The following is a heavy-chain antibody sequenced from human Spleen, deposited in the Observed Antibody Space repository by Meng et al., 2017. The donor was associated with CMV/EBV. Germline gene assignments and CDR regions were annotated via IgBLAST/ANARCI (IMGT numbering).Heavy chain of an antibody. V-gene: IGHV3-21*06. CDR2: ISSSGTYI. CDR1: GFHFSTYS. D-gene: IGHD3-3*01. J-gene: IGHJ3*02. Sequence: GGSLRLSCAASGFHFSTYSMNWVRQAPGKGLEWVSSISSSGTYIYYADSVKGRFTISRDNAKHSLYLQLNNLRAEDTAVYYCAKVRFLEWILSVDDVFDIWGQGTMVIVSS. CDR3: AKVRFLEWILSVDDVFDI.